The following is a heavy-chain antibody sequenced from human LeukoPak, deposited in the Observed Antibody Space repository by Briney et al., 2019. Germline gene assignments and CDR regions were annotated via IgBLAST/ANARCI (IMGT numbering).Heavy chain of an antibody. J-gene: IGHJ4*02. CDR1: GESFSGYY. Sequence: ADTRSLTGAVYGESFSGYYWSWIRQPPGRGLEWIGAINHSASTPYSASLKRRVTISLDTSTTQFSPNLNSATAAHTAVYYCARGDIAAGGAPFDYWGQGTLVTVSS. D-gene: IGHD6-13*01. V-gene: IGHV4-34*01. CDR3: ARGDIAAGGAPFDY. CDR2: INHSAST.